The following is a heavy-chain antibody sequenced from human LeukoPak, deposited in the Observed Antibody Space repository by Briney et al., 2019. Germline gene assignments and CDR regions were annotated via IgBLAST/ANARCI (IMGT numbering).Heavy chain of an antibody. Sequence: GGSLRLSCAASGLTFSAYSMNWVRQAPGKGLEWVSSISSSSSYIYYADSVKGRFTISRDNAKNSLYLQMNSLRAEDTAVYYCARDGRRYDILTGYSADYWGQGTLVTVSS. D-gene: IGHD3-9*01. J-gene: IGHJ4*02. CDR3: ARDGRRYDILTGYSADY. CDR1: GLTFSAYS. V-gene: IGHV3-21*01. CDR2: ISSSSSYI.